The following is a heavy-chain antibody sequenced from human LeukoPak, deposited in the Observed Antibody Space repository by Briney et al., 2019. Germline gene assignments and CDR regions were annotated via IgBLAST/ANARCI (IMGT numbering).Heavy chain of an antibody. CDR3: ARADGYYYDSSGYYYRADAFDI. Sequence: PSETLSLTCTVSGGSISSYYWSWIRQPAGKGLEWIGRIYTSGSTNYNPSLKSRVTMSVDTSKNQFSLKLSSVTATDTAVYYCARADGYYYDSSGYYYRADAFDIWGQGTMVTVSS. CDR2: IYTSGST. CDR1: GGSISSYY. D-gene: IGHD3-22*01. V-gene: IGHV4-4*07. J-gene: IGHJ3*02.